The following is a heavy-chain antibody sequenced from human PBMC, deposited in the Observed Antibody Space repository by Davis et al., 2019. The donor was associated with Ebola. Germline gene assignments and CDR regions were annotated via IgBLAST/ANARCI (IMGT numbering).Heavy chain of an antibody. CDR3: ASYCSGGSCYSDIPGYYYYGMDV. D-gene: IGHD2-15*01. V-gene: IGHV3-33*08. Sequence: GESLKISCAASGFTFSNAWMSWVRQAPGKGLEWVAVIWYDGSNKYYADSVKGRFTISRDNSKNTLYLQMNSLRAEDTAVYYCASYCSGGSCYSDIPGYYYYGMDVWGQGTTVTVSS. CDR1: GFTFSNAW. CDR2: IWYDGSNK. J-gene: IGHJ6*02.